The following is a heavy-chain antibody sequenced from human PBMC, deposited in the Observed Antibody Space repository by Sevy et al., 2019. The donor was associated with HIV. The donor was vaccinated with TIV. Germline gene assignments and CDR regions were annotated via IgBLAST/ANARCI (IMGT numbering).Heavy chain of an antibody. J-gene: IGHJ6*02. D-gene: IGHD3-10*01. V-gene: IGHV1-2*02. CDR3: ARDKRAVGGVISYGMDV. CDR1: GYTFTGYY. CDR2: INPNSGGT. Sequence: ASVTVSCKASGYTFTGYYMHWVRQAPGQGLEWMGWINPNSGGTNYAQKFQGRVTMTRDTSISTAEMGLSRLRSDDTAGYYCARDKRAVGGVISYGMDVWGQGTTVTVSS.